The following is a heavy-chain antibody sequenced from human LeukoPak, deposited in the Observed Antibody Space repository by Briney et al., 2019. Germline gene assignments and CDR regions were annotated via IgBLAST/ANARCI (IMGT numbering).Heavy chain of an antibody. D-gene: IGHD1-26*01. V-gene: IGHV3-53*01. J-gene: IGHJ4*02. CDR3: ARDGIVGATVY. CDR1: GFTFSKHA. Sequence: GGSLRLSCETSGFTFSKHALNWVRQAPGKGLEWVSVIYSGGSTYYADSVKGRFTISRDNSKNTLYLQMNSLRAEDTAVYYCARDGIVGATVYWGQGTLVTVSS. CDR2: IYSGGST.